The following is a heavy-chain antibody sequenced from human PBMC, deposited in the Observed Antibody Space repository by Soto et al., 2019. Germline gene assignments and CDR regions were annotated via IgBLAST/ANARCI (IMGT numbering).Heavy chain of an antibody. CDR1: GFTFSSYA. D-gene: IGHD2-15*01. Sequence: EVQLLESGGGMVQPGGSLRLSCAASGFTFSSYAMSWVRQRPGKGLEWASAISGSGANTYYADSLKGRFTISRDNSKNTLDLQMNSLRAEDTAIYYCAKDRDIVVVIDATATGAFDFWGQGTLVTVSS. V-gene: IGHV3-23*01. J-gene: IGHJ3*01. CDR2: ISGSGANT. CDR3: AKDRDIVVVIDATATGAFDF.